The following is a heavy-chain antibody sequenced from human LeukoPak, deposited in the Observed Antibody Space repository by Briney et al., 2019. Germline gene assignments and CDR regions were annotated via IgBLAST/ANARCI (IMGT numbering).Heavy chain of an antibody. J-gene: IGHJ5*02. V-gene: IGHV3-7*01. CDR2: IKQDGSEK. D-gene: IGHD3-10*01. CDR3: AATAGYGSGAKTPAGFDP. CDR1: GFTFISYW. Sequence: PGGSLRLSCAASGFTFISYWMSWVRQAPGKGLEWVANIKQDGSEKYYVDSVKGRFTISRDNAKNSLYLQMNSLRAEDTAVYYCAATAGYGSGAKTPAGFDPWGQGTLVTVSS.